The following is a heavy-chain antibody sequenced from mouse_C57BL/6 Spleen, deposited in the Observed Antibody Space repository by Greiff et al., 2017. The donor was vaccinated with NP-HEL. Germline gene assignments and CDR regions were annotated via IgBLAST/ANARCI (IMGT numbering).Heavy chain of an antibody. D-gene: IGHD1-1*01. CDR2: IYPRSGNT. CDR3: AHITTDILLFDY. CDR1: GYTFTSYG. J-gene: IGHJ2*01. V-gene: IGHV1-81*01. Sequence: VQLQQSGAELARPGASVKLSCKASGYTFTSYGISWVKQRTGQGLEWIGEIYPRSGNTYYNEKFKGKATLTADKSSSTAYMGLRSLTSEDSAVYFCAHITTDILLFDYWGQGTTLTVSS.